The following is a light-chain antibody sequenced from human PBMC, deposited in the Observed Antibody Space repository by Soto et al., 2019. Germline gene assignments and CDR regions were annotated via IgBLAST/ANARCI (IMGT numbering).Light chain of an antibody. V-gene: IGKV3-20*01. J-gene: IGKJ2*01. CDR2: GAS. CDR3: QQYGSSPMYT. Sequence: EIVLTQSPGTLSLSPGERATLSCRASQTVSSSYLAWYQQKPGQAPRLLIYGASTRATGIPGRFSGSASGTHFTLTISRLEPEDFAVYYCQQYGSSPMYTFGQGTNLEIK. CDR1: QTVSSSY.